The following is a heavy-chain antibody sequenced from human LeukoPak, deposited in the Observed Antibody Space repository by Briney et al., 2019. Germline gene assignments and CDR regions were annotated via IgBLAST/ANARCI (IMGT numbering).Heavy chain of an antibody. CDR2: IYYSGST. D-gene: IGHD5-18*01. J-gene: IGHJ4*02. CDR3: ARGPVDTAMVDLDY. CDR1: GGSISSGGYY. Sequence: SQTLSLTCTVSGGSISSGGYYWSWIRQHPGKGLEWIGYIYYSGSTYYNPSLKSRVTISVDTSKNQFSLKLSSVTAADTAVYYCARGPVDTAMVDLDYWGQGTLVTVSS. V-gene: IGHV4-31*03.